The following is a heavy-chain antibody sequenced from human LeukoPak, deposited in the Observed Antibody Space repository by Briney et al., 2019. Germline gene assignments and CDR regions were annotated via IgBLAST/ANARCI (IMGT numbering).Heavy chain of an antibody. CDR1: GFTFSSYA. CDR3: AKDVIRLSVAGNPLYFDY. D-gene: IGHD6-19*01. CDR2: ISGSGGST. V-gene: IGHV3-23*01. Sequence: PGGSLRLSCAASGFTFSSYAMSWVRQAPGKGLEWVSAISGSGGSTYYADSVKGRFTISRDNSKNTLYLQMNSLRAEDTAVYYCAKDVIRLSVAGNPLYFDYWGQGTLVTVSS. J-gene: IGHJ4*02.